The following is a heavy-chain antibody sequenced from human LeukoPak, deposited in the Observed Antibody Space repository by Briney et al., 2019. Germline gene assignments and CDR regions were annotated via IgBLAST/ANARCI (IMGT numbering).Heavy chain of an antibody. CDR3: AGLGYCSGGSCYARRDY. CDR1: GFTFDDYG. CDR2: INWNGGST. Sequence: GGSLRLSCAASGFTFDDYGMSWVRQAPGKGLEWVSGINWNGGSTGYADSVKGRFTISRDNAKNSLYLQMNSLRAEDTALYYCAGLGYCSGGSCYARRDYWGQGTLVTVSS. V-gene: IGHV3-20*04. D-gene: IGHD2-15*01. J-gene: IGHJ4*02.